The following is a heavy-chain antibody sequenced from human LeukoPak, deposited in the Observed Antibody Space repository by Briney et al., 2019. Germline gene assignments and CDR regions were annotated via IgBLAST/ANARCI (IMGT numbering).Heavy chain of an antibody. D-gene: IGHD2-2*01. J-gene: IGHJ4*02. CDR2: INHSGST. CDR3: ARGPTVRYCSSTSCPTANGQQDY. V-gene: IGHV4-34*01. Sequence: SETLSLTCAVYGGSFSGYYWSWIRQPPGKGLEWIGEINHSGSTNYNPSLKSRVAISVDTSKNQFSLKLSSVTAADTAVYYCARGPTVRYCSSTSCPTANGQQDYWGQGTLVTVSS. CDR1: GGSFSGYY.